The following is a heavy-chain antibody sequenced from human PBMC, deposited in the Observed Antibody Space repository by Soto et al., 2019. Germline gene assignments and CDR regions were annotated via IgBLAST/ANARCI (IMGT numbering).Heavy chain of an antibody. CDR3: ARERVDCSGGSGYSSGDWYYYYGMDV. D-gene: IGHD2-15*01. CDR1: GGTFSSYA. Sequence: ASVKVSCKASGGTFSSYAISWVRQAPGQGLEWMGGIIPIFGTANYAQKFQGRVTSTADESTGTAYMELSSLRSEDTAVYYCARERVDCSGGSGYSSGDWYYYYGMDVWGQGTTVTVSS. J-gene: IGHJ6*02. V-gene: IGHV1-69*13. CDR2: IIPIFGTA.